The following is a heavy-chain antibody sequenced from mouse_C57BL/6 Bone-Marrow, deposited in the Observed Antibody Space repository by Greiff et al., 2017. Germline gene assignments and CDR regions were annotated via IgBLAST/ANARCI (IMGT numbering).Heavy chain of an antibody. D-gene: IGHD2-4*01. J-gene: IGHJ3*01. CDR2: INSDGGST. CDR1: EYEFPSHD. CDR3: ARWDDYDAWFAY. V-gene: IGHV5-2*01. Sequence: DVKLQESGGGLVQPGESLKLSCESNEYEFPSHDMSWVRKTPEKRLELVAAINSDGGSTYYPDTMERRFIISRDNTKKTLYLQMSSLRSEDTALYYCARWDDYDAWFAYWGQGTLVTVSA.